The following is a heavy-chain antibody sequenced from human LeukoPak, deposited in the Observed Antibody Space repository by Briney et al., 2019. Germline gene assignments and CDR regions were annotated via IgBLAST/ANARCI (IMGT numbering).Heavy chain of an antibody. CDR2: IKKDGREE. D-gene: IGHD1-14*01. Sequence: GGSLTLSCAASGCTLNSYLMSWVGQARGRGMEWVGNIKKDGREESYLDSVKGRFTVSRDNANNSLFLQMNSLRGEDTAVYYCARGNPNRNALDLWGQGKMVSISS. CDR3: ARGNPNRNALDL. V-gene: IGHV3-7*01. J-gene: IGHJ3*01. CDR1: GCTLNSYL.